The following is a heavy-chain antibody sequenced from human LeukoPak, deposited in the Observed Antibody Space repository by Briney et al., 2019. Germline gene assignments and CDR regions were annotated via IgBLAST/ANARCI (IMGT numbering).Heavy chain of an antibody. CDR3: AKDHYGDFFRGMDV. J-gene: IGHJ6*02. CDR2: LSYDGSNE. V-gene: IGHV3-30*18. D-gene: IGHD4-17*01. Sequence: GGSLRLSCAASGFTFSSYGMHWVRQAPGKGLEWVAVLSYDGSNEYYADSVKGRFTISRDNSKNTVYLQMNSVRAEDTAVYYCAKDHYGDFFRGMDVWGQGTTVTVSS. CDR1: GFTFSSYG.